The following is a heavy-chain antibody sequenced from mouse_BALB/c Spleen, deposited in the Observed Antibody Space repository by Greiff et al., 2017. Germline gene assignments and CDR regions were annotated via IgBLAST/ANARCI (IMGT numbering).Heavy chain of an antibody. CDR3: ARHKAGPVDY. Sequence: EVKLMESGGGLVKPGGSLKLSCAASGFAFSSYDMSWVRQTPEKRLEWVAYISSGGGSTYYPDTVKGRFTISRDNAKNTLYLQMSSLKSEDTAMYYCARHKAGPVDYWGQGTTLTVSS. D-gene: IGHD3-2*02. CDR1: GFAFSSYD. J-gene: IGHJ2*01. CDR2: ISSGGGST. V-gene: IGHV5-12-1*01.